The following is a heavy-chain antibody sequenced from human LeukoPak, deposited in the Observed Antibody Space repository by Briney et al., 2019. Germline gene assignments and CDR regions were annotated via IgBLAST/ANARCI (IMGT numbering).Heavy chain of an antibody. V-gene: IGHV3-74*01. CDR2: INSDGSST. D-gene: IGHD6-19*01. J-gene: IGHJ4*02. CDR1: GFTFSSYW. CDR3: ARVRSSGWSYFDY. Sequence: PGGSLRLSCAASGFTFSSYWMHWVRQAPGKGLVWVSRINSDGSSTSCADSVKGRFTISRDNAKNTLYLQMNSLRPEDTAVYYCARVRSSGWSYFDYWGQGTLVTVSS.